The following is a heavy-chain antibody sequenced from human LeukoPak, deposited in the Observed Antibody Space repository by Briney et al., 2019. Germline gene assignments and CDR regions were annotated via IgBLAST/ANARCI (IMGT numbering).Heavy chain of an antibody. D-gene: IGHD6-19*01. CDR2: IYYTGTT. J-gene: IGHJ4*01. CDR3: ARGRSSGWTYFDS. Sequence: SETLSLTCTVSGGSISSSGYYWGWIRQPPGKELEWIGYIYYTGTTNYNPSLKSRVTISIDTSKNEFSLKLSSVTAADTAVYYCARGRSSGWTYFDSWGHGTLVTVSS. V-gene: IGHV4-61*08. CDR1: GGSISSSGYY.